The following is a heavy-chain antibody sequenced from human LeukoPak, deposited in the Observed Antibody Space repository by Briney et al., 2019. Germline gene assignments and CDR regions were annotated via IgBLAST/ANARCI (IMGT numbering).Heavy chain of an antibody. D-gene: IGHD6-13*01. CDR1: GDSIRSSTYY. J-gene: IGHJ5*02. Sequence: SETLSLTCTVSGDSIRSSTYYWGCIRQPPGKGLEWIGSTYYSGSAYYNPSLGSRVAISVDTSKNHFSLNLTSVTAADTGVYYCARHPGVAAALFSWGQGILVTVSS. V-gene: IGHV4-39*02. CDR2: TYYSGSA. CDR3: ARHPGVAAALFS.